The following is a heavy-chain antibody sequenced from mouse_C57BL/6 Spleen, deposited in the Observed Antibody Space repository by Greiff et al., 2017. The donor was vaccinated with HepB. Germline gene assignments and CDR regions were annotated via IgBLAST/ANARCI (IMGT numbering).Heavy chain of an antibody. Sequence: EVQLQESGPGLVKPSQSLSLTCSVTGYSITSGYYWNWIRQFPGNKLEWMGYISYDGSNNYNPSLKNRISITRDTSKNQFFLKLNSVTTEDTATYYCARDEAGSWFAYWGQRTLVTVSA. CDR1: GYSITSGYY. V-gene: IGHV3-6*01. CDR2: ISYDGSN. CDR3: ARDEAGSWFAY. D-gene: IGHD2-2*01. J-gene: IGHJ3*01.